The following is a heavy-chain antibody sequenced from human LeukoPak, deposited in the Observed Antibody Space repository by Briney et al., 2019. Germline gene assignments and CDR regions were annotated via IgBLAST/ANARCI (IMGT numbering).Heavy chain of an antibody. D-gene: IGHD3-22*01. Sequence: SETLSLTCTVFGGSIRSSSYSWGWIRQPPGKGLEWIGSIYYSGNTYNNPSLKSRVIMSVDTSKNQFSLKLSSVTAADTAVYYCARHGHYYDSSVYYYYFDYWGQGTLVTVSS. J-gene: IGHJ4*02. CDR2: IYYSGNT. CDR1: GGSIRSSSYS. V-gene: IGHV4-39*01. CDR3: ARHGHYYDSSVYYYYFDY.